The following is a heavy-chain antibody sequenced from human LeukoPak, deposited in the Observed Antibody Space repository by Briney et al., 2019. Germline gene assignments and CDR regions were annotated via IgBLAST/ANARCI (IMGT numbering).Heavy chain of an antibody. CDR3: AKGTTGHYHDRSGYWYYFDQ. D-gene: IGHD3-22*01. Sequence: SVKVSCKASGGTFSSYAISWVRQAPGQGLEWMGRIIPILGIANYAQKFQGRVTITADKSTSTAYMELSSLRSEDTAVYYCAKGTTGHYHDRSGYWYYFDQWGQGSLVTVSS. V-gene: IGHV1-69*04. CDR1: GGTFSSYA. CDR2: IIPILGIA. J-gene: IGHJ4*02.